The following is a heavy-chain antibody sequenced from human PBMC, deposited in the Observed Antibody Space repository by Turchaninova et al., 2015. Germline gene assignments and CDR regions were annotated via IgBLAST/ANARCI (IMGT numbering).Heavy chain of an antibody. CDR1: GGSITNIGYS. CDR3: ARPNSNHGDMEV. D-gene: IGHD2/OR15-2a*01. V-gene: IGHV4-39*01. Sequence: QLQLQESGPGLVKPSETLSLPCTVSGGSITNIGYSWGWFRQPPGKGLEWIGSISYTGNIYYNPSLRSRVTISVDTSKNQFSLKLRSVTAADTAVYYCARPNSNHGDMEVWGKGTTVTVSS. CDR2: ISYTGNI. J-gene: IGHJ6*03.